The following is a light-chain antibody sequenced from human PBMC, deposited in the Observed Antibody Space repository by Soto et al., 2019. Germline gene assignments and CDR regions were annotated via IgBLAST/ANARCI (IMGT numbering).Light chain of an antibody. Sequence: EIVLTQSPGTLSLSPGERATLSCRASQGVSSSYLAWYQQKPGQPPRLPIYGASSRATGIPDRFSGSGSGTDFTLTITRLEPEDFAVYYCQHYRTAFGGGKKVEIK. V-gene: IGKV3-20*01. CDR1: QGVSSSY. J-gene: IGKJ4*01. CDR3: QHYRTA. CDR2: GAS.